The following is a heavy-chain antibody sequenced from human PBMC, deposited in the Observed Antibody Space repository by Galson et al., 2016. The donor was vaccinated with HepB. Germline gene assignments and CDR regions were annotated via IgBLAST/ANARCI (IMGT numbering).Heavy chain of an antibody. CDR2: IYHTGTS. D-gene: IGHD5-24*01. CDR3: ARTSRAYNSNAFDI. V-gene: IGHV4-31*11. J-gene: IGHJ3*02. CDR1: GTSITSAAYY. Sequence: TLSLTCAVSGTSITSAAYYWSWIRQHPGKGLEWIAYIYHTGTSQYNPSLKSRFSISVDTSKNQFSLKLITLNVADTAVYDCARTSRAYNSNAFDIWGQGALVTVSS.